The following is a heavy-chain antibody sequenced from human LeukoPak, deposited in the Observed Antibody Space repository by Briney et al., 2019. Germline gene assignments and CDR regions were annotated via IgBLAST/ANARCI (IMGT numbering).Heavy chain of an antibody. CDR2: INHSGST. CDR3: ARIVAARPSSMDV. Sequence: SETLSLTCAVYGGSFSGYYWSWIRQPPGKGLEWIGEINHSGSTNYNPSLKSRVTISVDTSKNQFSLKLSSVTAADTAVYYCARIVAARPSSMDVWGKGTTVTVSS. J-gene: IGHJ6*03. V-gene: IGHV4-34*01. D-gene: IGHD6-6*01. CDR1: GGSFSGYY.